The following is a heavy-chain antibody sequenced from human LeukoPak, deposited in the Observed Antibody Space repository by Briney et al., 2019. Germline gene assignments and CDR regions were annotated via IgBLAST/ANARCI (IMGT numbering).Heavy chain of an antibody. V-gene: IGHV1-8*01. CDR2: TNPNSGNT. CDR1: GYTFTSYD. Sequence: ASVKVSCKASGYTFTSYDINWVRQATGQGLEWMGWTNPNSGNTGYAQKFQGRVTMTRNTSISTAYMELSSLRSEDTAVYYCASVGMGYCSSTSCYDYYYYYMDVWGKGTTVTVSS. D-gene: IGHD2-2*01. J-gene: IGHJ6*03. CDR3: ASVGMGYCSSTSCYDYYYYYMDV.